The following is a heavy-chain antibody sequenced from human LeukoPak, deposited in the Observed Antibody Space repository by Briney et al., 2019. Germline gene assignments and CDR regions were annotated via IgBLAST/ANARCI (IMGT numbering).Heavy chain of an antibody. CDR2: INHRGST. J-gene: IGHJ6*03. D-gene: IGHD1-1*01. Sequence: PSETLSLTCAVYGGSFSGYYWSRIRQPPGKGLEWIGEINHRGSTNYNPSLKSRVTISVDTSKNQFSLKLSSVTAADTAVYYCARKPRTTGTTTHSYYYYYYMDVWGKGTTVTVSS. CDR1: GGSFSGYY. CDR3: ARKPRTTGTTTHSYYYYYYMDV. V-gene: IGHV4-34*01.